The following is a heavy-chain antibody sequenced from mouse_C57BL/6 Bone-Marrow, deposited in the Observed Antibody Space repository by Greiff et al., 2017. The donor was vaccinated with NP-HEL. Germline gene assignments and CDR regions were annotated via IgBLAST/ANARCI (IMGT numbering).Heavy chain of an antibody. V-gene: IGHV7-1*01. D-gene: IGHD1-2*01. J-gene: IGHJ3*01. CDR2: SSNKANDYTS. CDR1: GFTFSDFY. CDR3: ARDDHYYDWFAY. Sequence: EVQVVESGGGLVQSGRSLRLSCATSGFTFSDFYMEWVRQAPGQGLEWIAASSNKANDYTSEYNVSVKGRFIVSRDTAQSILYLQMNALSAEYTATYYCARDDHYYDWFAYWGKGTLVTVSA.